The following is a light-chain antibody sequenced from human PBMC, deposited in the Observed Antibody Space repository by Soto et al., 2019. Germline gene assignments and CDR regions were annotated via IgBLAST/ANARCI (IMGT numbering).Light chain of an antibody. J-gene: IGKJ3*01. CDR2: GAS. Sequence: EVLLTQSPGTLSFSPGERATLSCRASQLVTSTYLAWYQQKPGQAPRLLIYGASTRATGIPARFSGSGSGTEFTLTISSLQSEDFATYYCQQYYSYPFTFGPGTKVDIK. CDR3: QQYYSYPFT. CDR1: QLVTSTY. V-gene: IGKV3-15*01.